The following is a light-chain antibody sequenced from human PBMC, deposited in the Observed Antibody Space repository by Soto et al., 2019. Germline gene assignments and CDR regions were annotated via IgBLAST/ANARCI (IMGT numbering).Light chain of an antibody. CDR1: QSGSSH. CDR3: QQYYNCPPWN. Sequence: EIVMTQSPATLSVSPGERATLSCRASQSGSSHLAWFQQKPGQTPRLLIYGASTMATGIPARFSGSGSGSEFNLTIRGLQAEDFAVYDYQQYYNCPPWNFGQGTKVDIK. CDR2: GAS. V-gene: IGKV3-15*01. J-gene: IGKJ1*01.